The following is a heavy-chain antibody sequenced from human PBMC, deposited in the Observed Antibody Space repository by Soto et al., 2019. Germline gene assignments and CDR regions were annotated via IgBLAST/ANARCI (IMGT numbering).Heavy chain of an antibody. CDR3: ARVPSPFDFYYAMDV. Sequence: KPSETLSLTCTVSGDSIGSGNKYWSWIRHAPGNGLEWIGYIFSSGNTYYNPSLKSRLTMSLDTSQNQFSLKLNSVTAADTAVYFCARVPSPFDFYYAMDVWGQGTTVTV. J-gene: IGHJ6*02. CDR2: IFSSGNT. D-gene: IGHD3-16*01. V-gene: IGHV4-30-4*02. CDR1: GDSIGSGNKY.